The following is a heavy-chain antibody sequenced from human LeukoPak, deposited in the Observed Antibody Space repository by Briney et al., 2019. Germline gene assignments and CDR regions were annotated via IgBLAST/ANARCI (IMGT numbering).Heavy chain of an antibody. J-gene: IGHJ4*02. D-gene: IGHD1-26*01. V-gene: IGHV3-33*03. CDR1: GFTFSSYG. CDR2: IRYDGSNK. CDR3: AKPDKKRATGGVVFDY. Sequence: PARSLRLSCAASGFTFSSYGMHWVRQAPGKGLEWVADIRYDGSNKYYADSVKGRFTIYRDNSKNTLYMRRHSLRAKGTAVYYCAKPDKKRATGGVVFDYWGQGTLVTVSS.